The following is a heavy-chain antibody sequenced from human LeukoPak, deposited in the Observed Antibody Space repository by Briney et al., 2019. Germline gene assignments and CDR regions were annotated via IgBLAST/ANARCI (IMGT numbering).Heavy chain of an antibody. Sequence: PSETLSLTCTVSGGSISSYYWSWIRQPPGKGLEWIGYIYYSGSTNYNPSLKSRVTISVDTSKNQFSLKLSSVTAADTAVYYCASGSTMVRGWNYWFDPWGQGTLVTVSS. CDR2: IYYSGST. CDR1: GGSISSYY. CDR3: ASGSTMVRGWNYWFDP. V-gene: IGHV4-59*08. J-gene: IGHJ5*02. D-gene: IGHD3-10*01.